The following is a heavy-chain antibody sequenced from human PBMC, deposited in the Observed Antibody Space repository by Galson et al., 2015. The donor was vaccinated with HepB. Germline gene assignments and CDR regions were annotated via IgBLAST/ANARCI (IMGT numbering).Heavy chain of an antibody. CDR1: GFTFSSYG. CDR3: AKDPDNYCSSTSCNNWFDP. V-gene: IGHV3-33*06. J-gene: IGHJ5*02. D-gene: IGHD2-2*01. Sequence: SLRLSCAASGFTFSSYGMHWVRQAPGKGLEWVAVIWYDGSNKYYADSVKGRFTISRDNSKNTLYLQMNSLRAEDTAVYYCAKDPDNYCSSTSCNNWFDPWGQGTLVTVSS. CDR2: IWYDGSNK.